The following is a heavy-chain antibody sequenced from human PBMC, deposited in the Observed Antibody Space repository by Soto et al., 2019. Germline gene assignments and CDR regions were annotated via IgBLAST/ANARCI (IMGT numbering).Heavy chain of an antibody. CDR2: ISYDGSNK. J-gene: IGHJ3*02. CDR1: GFTFSSYA. Sequence: PGGSLRLACAASGFTFSSYAMHWVRQAPGKGLEWVAVISYDGSNKYYADSVKGRFTISRDNSKNTLYLQMNSLRAEDTAVYYCARSAGVRDAFDIWGQGTMVTVSS. D-gene: IGHD3-3*01. CDR3: ARSAGVRDAFDI. V-gene: IGHV3-30-3*01.